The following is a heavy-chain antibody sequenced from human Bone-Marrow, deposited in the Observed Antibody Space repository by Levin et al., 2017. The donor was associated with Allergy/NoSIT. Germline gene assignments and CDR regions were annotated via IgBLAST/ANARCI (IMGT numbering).Heavy chain of an antibody. J-gene: IGHJ4*02. CDR2: VFSDGSIT. V-gene: IGHV3-74*01. CDR1: GFTFSNYY. CDR3: ARGGCSSTSCLDN. Sequence: GSLRLSCAASGFTFSNYYMHWVRQAPGKGLVWVSRVFSDGSITDYADSVKGRFTISRDNARNTLYLQMNSLRAEDTAVYYCARGGCSSTSCLDNWGQGILVTVSS. D-gene: IGHD2-2*01.